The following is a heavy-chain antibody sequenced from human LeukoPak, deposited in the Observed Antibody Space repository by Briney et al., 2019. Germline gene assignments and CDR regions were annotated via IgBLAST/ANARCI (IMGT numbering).Heavy chain of an antibody. CDR1: GGSISSSSYY. Sequence: PSETLSLTCTVSGGSISSSSYYWGWIRQPPGKGLEWIGSIYYSGSTYYNPSLKSRVTISVDTSKNQFSLKLSSVTAADTAVYYCARQLYDYVWGSYRGHNRGVFDYWGQGTLVTVSS. V-gene: IGHV4-39*01. D-gene: IGHD3-16*02. CDR3: ARQLYDYVWGSYRGHNRGVFDY. J-gene: IGHJ4*02. CDR2: IYYSGST.